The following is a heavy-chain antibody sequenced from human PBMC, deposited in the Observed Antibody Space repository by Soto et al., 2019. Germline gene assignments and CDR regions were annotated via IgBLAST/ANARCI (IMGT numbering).Heavy chain of an antibody. Sequence: QVQLVESGGGVVQPGRSLRLSCAASGFTFSSYGMHWVRQAPGKGLEWWAVISYDGSNKYYADSVKGRFTISRDNSKNTLYLQMNSLRSEDTAVYYCAKDPGYGDYVTPGYYFDYWGQGTLVPVSS. CDR1: GFTFSSYG. CDR3: AKDPGYGDYVTPGYYFDY. V-gene: IGHV3-30*18. CDR2: ISYDGSNK. D-gene: IGHD4-17*01. J-gene: IGHJ4*02.